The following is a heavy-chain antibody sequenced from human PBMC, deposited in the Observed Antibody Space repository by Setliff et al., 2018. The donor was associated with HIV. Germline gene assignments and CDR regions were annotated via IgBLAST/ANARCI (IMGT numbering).Heavy chain of an antibody. V-gene: IGHV4-59*12. CDR1: GGSISTYY. J-gene: IGHJ3*02. D-gene: IGHD3-10*01. Sequence: SETLSLTCTVSGGSISTYYWSWIRLPPGKGLEWIGYIYNRRSTNYHPSLKSRVTISVDTSKNQFSLKLSSVTAADTAVYYCANSLLRGSRYAFDIWGQGTMVTVSS. CDR2: IYNRRST. CDR3: ANSLLRGSRYAFDI.